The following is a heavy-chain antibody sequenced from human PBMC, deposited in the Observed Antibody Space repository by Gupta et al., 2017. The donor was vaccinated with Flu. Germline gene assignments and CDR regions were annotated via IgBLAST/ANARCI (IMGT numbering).Heavy chain of an antibody. Sequence: EVQLVESGGGLVQPGGSLRLSCSASGFTFSSYDMHWVRQTTGKGLEWVSAIGTAGDTYYPGSVKGRFTVSRENAKNSLYLQMNSLRAGDTAVYYCVTTRGGSSWYHFHYWGQGTLVTVSS. CDR3: VTTRGGSSWYHFHY. CDR2: IGTAGDT. CDR1: GFTFSSYD. D-gene: IGHD6-13*01. V-gene: IGHV3-13*01. J-gene: IGHJ4*02.